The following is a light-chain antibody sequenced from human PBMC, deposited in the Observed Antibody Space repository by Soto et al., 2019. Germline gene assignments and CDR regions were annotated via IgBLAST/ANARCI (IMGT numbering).Light chain of an antibody. J-gene: IGKJ1*01. Sequence: EIVMTQSPATLSVSPGERATLSCRASQSVSSNLAWYQQKPGQAPRLLFFGASIRATGLPDRFSGGGSGTDFTLTISSLQPEDFATYYCQQSYSTPRGTFGQGTKVDIK. CDR3: QQSYSTPRGT. CDR2: GAS. CDR1: QSVSSN. V-gene: IGKV3D-15*01.